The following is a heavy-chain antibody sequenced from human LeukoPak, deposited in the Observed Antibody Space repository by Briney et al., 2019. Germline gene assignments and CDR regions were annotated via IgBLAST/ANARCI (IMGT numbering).Heavy chain of an antibody. V-gene: IGHV3-21*04. D-gene: IGHD2-15*01. CDR3: ARGPYCSGGSCYSTNAFDI. Sequence: KPGGSLRLSCAASGFTFSSYSMYWVRQAPGKGLEWVSSISNSGNNIYYPDSVKGRFTTSRDNAKSSLYLQMSSLRAEDTAVYYCARGPYCSGGSCYSTNAFDIWGQGTMVTVSS. CDR2: ISNSGNNI. J-gene: IGHJ3*02. CDR1: GFTFSSYS.